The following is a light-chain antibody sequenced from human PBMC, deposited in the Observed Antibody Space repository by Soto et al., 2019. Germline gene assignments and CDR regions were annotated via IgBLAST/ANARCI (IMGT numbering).Light chain of an antibody. V-gene: IGKV3-20*01. CDR3: KQHGGSHWT. Sequence: EVVLTQSPGVLSVSPGERVTLSCRASQSVSSSYLAWYQQKPGQAPTLLIYGASSRAIDIPDRFSGSGSGTDFTPTISRLEPEDVAVYYCKQHGGSHWTFGQGTKVEIK. CDR2: GAS. CDR1: QSVSSSY. J-gene: IGKJ1*01.